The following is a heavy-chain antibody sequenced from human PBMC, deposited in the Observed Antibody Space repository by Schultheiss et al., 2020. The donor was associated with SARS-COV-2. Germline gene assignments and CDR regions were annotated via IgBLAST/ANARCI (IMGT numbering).Heavy chain of an antibody. J-gene: IGHJ6*03. V-gene: IGHV4-4*07. CDR1: NGSIRSYY. CDR3: ARGDLQLLDYYYMDV. D-gene: IGHD2-2*01. CDR2: IYTSGST. Sequence: SETLSLTCTVSNGSIRSYYWSWIRQPAGKGLEWIGRIYTSGSTNYNPSLKSRVTMSVDTSKNQFSLKLSSVTAADTAVYYCARGDLQLLDYYYMDVWGKGTTVTVSS.